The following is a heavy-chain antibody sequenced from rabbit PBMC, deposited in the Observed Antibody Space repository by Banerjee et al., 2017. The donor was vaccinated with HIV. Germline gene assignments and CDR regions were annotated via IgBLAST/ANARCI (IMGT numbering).Heavy chain of an antibody. CDR2: IYGGSSGIT. D-gene: IGHD1-1*01. CDR3: ARRHVSSGYYYGMDL. V-gene: IGHV1S40*01. CDR1: GFSFSSSYY. J-gene: IGHJ6*01. Sequence: QSLEESGGDLVKPGASLTLTCTASGFSFSSSYYMCWVRQAPGKGLEWIACIYGGSSGITYYASWAKGRFTISKTSSTAVTLQMTSLTAADTATYFCARRHVSSGYYYGMDLWGQGTLVTVS.